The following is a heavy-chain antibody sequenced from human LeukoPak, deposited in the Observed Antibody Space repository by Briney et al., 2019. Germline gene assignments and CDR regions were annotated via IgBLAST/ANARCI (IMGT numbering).Heavy chain of an antibody. CDR1: GYTFTSYD. CDR2: MNPNRGNT. D-gene: IGHD4-17*01. CDR3: ARGRYGDCGRFDAFDI. J-gene: IGHJ3*02. V-gene: IGHV1-8*03. Sequence: ASVKVSCKASGYTFTSYDINWVRQATGQGLEWMGWMNPNRGNTGYAQKFQGRVTITRNTSISTAYMELSSLRSAATAVYYCARGRYGDCGRFDAFDIWGQGTMVTVSS.